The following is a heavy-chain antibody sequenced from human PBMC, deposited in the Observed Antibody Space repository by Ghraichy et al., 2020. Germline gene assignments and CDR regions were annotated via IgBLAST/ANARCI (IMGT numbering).Heavy chain of an antibody. J-gene: IGHJ6*03. CDR2: ISAYNGDT. CDR1: GYTFTSYG. Sequence: ASVKVSCKASGYTFTSYGISWVRQAPGQGLEWMGWISAYNGDTNYAQKLQGRVTMTTDTSTSTAYMELRSLRSDDTAVYYCARGVLRSGWTPFRDYYYYMDVWGKGTTVTVSS. D-gene: IGHD1-14*01. V-gene: IGHV1-18*01. CDR3: ARGVLRSGWTPFRDYYYYMDV.